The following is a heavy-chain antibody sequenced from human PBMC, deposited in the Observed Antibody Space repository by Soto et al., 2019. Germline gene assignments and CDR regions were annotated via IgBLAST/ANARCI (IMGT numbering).Heavy chain of an antibody. J-gene: IGHJ4*02. D-gene: IGHD3-3*01. V-gene: IGHV4-30-4*08. CDR3: ARDGAFWSGYYLDY. Sequence: SETLSLTCAVYGGSFSGYYWSWIRQPPGKGLEWIGYIYYSGSTYYNPSLKSRVTISVDTSKNQFSLKLSSVTAADTAVYYCARDGAFWSGYYLDYWGQGTLVTVSS. CDR2: IYYSGST. CDR1: GGSFSGYY.